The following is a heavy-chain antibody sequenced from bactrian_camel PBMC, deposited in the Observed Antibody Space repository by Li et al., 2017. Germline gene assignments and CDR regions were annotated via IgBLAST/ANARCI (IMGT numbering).Heavy chain of an antibody. CDR2: IFGADGST. V-gene: IGHV3S1*01. CDR1: GNTIGWQSDC. Sequence: VQLVESGGGSVQAGGSLRLSCVATGNTIGWQSDCMAWFRQAPGKEREGVAAIFGADGSTNYADFVKGRFSIAKDNANHTLYLQMNSLNPEDTAMYYCAADRIAGTICRKFARCSGAFCGALAYRGQGTQVTVS. CDR3: AADRIAGTICRKFARCSGAFCGALAY. J-gene: IGHJ4*01. D-gene: IGHD2*01.